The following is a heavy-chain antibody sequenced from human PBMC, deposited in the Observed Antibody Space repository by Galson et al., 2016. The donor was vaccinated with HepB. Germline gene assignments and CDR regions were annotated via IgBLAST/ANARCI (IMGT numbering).Heavy chain of an antibody. CDR1: GVAFSSYV. V-gene: IGHV1-69*13. CDR2: IVPLQNTP. J-gene: IGHJ6*02. Sequence: SVKVSCKATGVAFSSYVMTWVRQAPGQGLEWMGGIVPLQNTPTYAQQFQGRVTISADESTRTDYMELRSLRSEDTAVYYCASSVTSIRLTDFYYTMDVWGLGTPVIVSS. D-gene: IGHD3-16*01. CDR3: ASSVTSIRLTDFYYTMDV.